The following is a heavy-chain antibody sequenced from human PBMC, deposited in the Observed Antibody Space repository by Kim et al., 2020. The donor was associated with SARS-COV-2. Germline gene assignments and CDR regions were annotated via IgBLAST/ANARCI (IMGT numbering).Heavy chain of an antibody. V-gene: IGHV1-8*01. Sequence: ASVKVSCKASGYTFTSYDINWVRQATGQGLEWMGWMNPNSGNTGYAQKFQGRVTMTRNTSISTAYMELSNLRSEDTAVYYCARGRRAMIVVVIAPHYYYGVDVWGQGTTVTVSS. CDR1: GYTFTSYD. D-gene: IGHD3-22*01. CDR3: ARGRRAMIVVVIAPHYYYGVDV. CDR2: MNPNSGNT. J-gene: IGHJ6*02.